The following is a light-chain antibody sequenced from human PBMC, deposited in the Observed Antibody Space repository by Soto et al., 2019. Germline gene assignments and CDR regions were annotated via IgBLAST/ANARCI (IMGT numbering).Light chain of an antibody. CDR3: QQYGSSPYT. J-gene: IGKJ2*01. Sequence: EIVLTQSPGTLYLSPGERATLSCRASQSVSSSYLAWYQHKPGQAPRLLIYGASSRATGIPDRFSGSGSGTDFTLTIIRLEPEDFAVYSWQQYGSSPYTFVPGTKLEI. V-gene: IGKV3-20*01. CDR1: QSVSSSY. CDR2: GAS.